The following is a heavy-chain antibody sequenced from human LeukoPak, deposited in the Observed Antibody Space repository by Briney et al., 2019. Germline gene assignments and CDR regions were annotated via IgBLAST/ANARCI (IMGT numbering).Heavy chain of an antibody. D-gene: IGHD2-2*02. CDR2: INPNSGGT. CDR3: ASYCSSTSCYTHYYYYYGMDV. J-gene: IGHJ6*02. Sequence: GASVKVSCKASGYTFTGYYMHWVRPAPGQGLEWMGWINPNSGGTNYAQKFQGRVTMTRDTSISTAYMELSRLRSDDTAVYYCASYCSSTSCYTHYYYYYGMDVWGQGTTVTVSS. V-gene: IGHV1-2*02. CDR1: GYTFTGYY.